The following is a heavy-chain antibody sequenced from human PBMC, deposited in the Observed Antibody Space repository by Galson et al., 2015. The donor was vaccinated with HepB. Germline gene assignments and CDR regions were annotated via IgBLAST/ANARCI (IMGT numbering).Heavy chain of an antibody. Sequence: SVKVSCKASGYTFTGYYMHWVRQAPGQGLEWMGWINPNSGGPNYAQKFQGWVTMTRDTSISTAYMELSSLRSEDTAVYYCARARGIAVAGGNYYYYGMDVWGQGTPVTVSS. CDR1: GYTFTGYY. J-gene: IGHJ6*02. CDR2: INPNSGGP. V-gene: IGHV1-2*04. CDR3: ARARGIAVAGGNYYYYGMDV. D-gene: IGHD6-19*01.